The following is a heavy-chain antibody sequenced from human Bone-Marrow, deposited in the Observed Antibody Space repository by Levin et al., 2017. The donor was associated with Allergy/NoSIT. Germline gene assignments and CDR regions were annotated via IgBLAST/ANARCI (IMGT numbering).Heavy chain of an antibody. CDR3: AKVRRGLDAFDI. V-gene: IGHV3-23*01. CDR2: ISGSDYTT. J-gene: IGHJ3*02. Sequence: GESLKISCAASGFMFSSSAMSWVRQAPGKGLEWVSSISGSDYTTYYTDSVKGRLTISRDNSKNTIYLQMDSLKAEDTAIYYCAKVRRGLDAFDIWGQGTMVTVSS. D-gene: IGHD3/OR15-3a*01. CDR1: GFMFSSSA.